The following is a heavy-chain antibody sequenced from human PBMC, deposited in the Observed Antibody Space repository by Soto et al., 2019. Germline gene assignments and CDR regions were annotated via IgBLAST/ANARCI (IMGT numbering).Heavy chain of an antibody. J-gene: IGHJ5*02. D-gene: IGHD6-19*01. V-gene: IGHV1-8*01. CDR3: ARKSSGWYGYNWFDP. CDR2: MNPNSGNT. Sequence: GYAVKVSCNASGYTFTSYDITWVRQGTGQGLEWMGWMNPNSGNTGYAQKFKGRVTMTRNTSISTAYMELSSLRSEDTAVYYCARKSSGWYGYNWFDPWGQGTLVTVSS. CDR1: GYTFTSYD.